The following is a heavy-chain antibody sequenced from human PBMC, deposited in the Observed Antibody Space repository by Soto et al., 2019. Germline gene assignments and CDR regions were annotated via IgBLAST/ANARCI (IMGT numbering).Heavy chain of an antibody. D-gene: IGHD4-17*01. CDR3: ARELATTVVVY. J-gene: IGHJ4*02. V-gene: IGHV3-30*03. CDR1: GFTFSSYG. Sequence: GGSLRLSCAASGFTFSSYGMHWVRQAPGKGLGWVAVITCDGSYIYYADSVKGRFTISRDNAKNTLYLQMNSLRAEDTAVYYCARELATTVVVYWGQGTLVTVSS. CDR2: ITCDGSYI.